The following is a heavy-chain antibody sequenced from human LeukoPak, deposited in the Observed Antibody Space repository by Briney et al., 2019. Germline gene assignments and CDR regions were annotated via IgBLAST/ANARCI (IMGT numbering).Heavy chain of an antibody. CDR1: GGSISSYY. Sequence: ETLSLTCTVSGGSISSYYWSWIRQPPGKGLEWVSALTGSGATTNYADSVKGRFTISRDNSKNTLFLQMNSLGAEDTAVYYCAKEDIVSTMGNFDYWGQGTLVTVSS. CDR3: AKEDIVSTMGNFDY. CDR2: LTGSGATT. V-gene: IGHV3-23*01. J-gene: IGHJ4*02. D-gene: IGHD5/OR15-5a*01.